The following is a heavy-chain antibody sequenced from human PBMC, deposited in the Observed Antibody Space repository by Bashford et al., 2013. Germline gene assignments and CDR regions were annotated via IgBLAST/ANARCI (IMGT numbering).Heavy chain of an antibody. D-gene: IGHD2-2*01. CDR2: IYHSGST. Sequence: SETLSLTCAVSGYSISSGYYWGWIRQPPGKGLEWIGSIYHSGSTYYNPSLKSRVTISVDTSKNQFSLKLSSVTAADTAVYYCARGEYYQYYFDYWGQGTLVTVSS. CDR3: ARGEYYQYYFDY. V-gene: IGHV4-38-2*01. CDR1: GYSISSGYY. J-gene: IGHJ4*02.